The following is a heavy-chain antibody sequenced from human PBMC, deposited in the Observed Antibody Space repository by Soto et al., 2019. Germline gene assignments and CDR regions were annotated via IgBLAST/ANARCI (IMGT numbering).Heavy chain of an antibody. V-gene: IGHV3-30-3*01. J-gene: IGHJ4*02. CDR3: ARYSPQGIDY. CDR2: IAYDGSNK. D-gene: IGHD6-13*01. CDR1: GFTFSSSA. Sequence: QVQLVESGGGVVQPGRSLRLSCAASGFTFSSSAMHWVRQAPGKGLEWVAGIAYDGSNKYHADSVKGRFTISRDNSKNTLDVQMNSLRGDDPAVYYCARYSPQGIDYWGQGALVTVSS.